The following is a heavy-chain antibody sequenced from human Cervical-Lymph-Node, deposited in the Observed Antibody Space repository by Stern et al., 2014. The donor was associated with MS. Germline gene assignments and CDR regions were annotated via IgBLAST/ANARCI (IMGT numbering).Heavy chain of an antibody. CDR2: INPGAGRT. D-gene: IGHD4-11*01. CDR3: ARDLDNTDSNYEVVY. J-gene: IGHJ4*02. V-gene: IGHV1-46*01. Sequence: VQLVESGAEVKKPGASVKVSCKASGYTRSSYYMHWVRQAPGQGLEWMGMINPGAGRTSYAEKFRGRVTMTKYTSTSTVIMELSSLRSEDTAVYFCARDLDNTDSNYEVVYWGQGTLVIVSS. CDR1: GYTRSSYY.